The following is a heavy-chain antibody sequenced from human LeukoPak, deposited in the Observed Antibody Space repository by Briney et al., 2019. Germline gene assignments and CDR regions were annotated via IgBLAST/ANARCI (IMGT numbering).Heavy chain of an antibody. Sequence: GGSLTLSCAASGFTFSYHWMTWVRQAPGKGLEWVSGISWNSGSIGYADSVKGRFTISRDNAKNSLYLQMNSLRAEDTALYYCAKDLRGYSYGALDYWGQGTLVTVSS. CDR2: ISWNSGSI. CDR1: GFTFSYHW. CDR3: AKDLRGYSYGALDY. D-gene: IGHD5-18*01. V-gene: IGHV3-9*01. J-gene: IGHJ4*02.